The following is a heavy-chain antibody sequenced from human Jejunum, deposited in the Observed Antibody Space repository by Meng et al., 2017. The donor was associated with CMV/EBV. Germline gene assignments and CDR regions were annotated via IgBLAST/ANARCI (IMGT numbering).Heavy chain of an antibody. J-gene: IGHJ4*02. V-gene: IGHV3-30*02. D-gene: IGHD4-11*01. CDR1: GFSFGTYS. CDR3: ARDVPDHYSTNY. Sequence: LQVVGSGGGVGQRGGSLRLSCAASGFSFGTYSIYLVRQAPGKGLEWVPFIRLDATDKFYADSAKGRFTISRDNSKNMLYLQMSSLRTEDTAVYYCARDVPDHYSTNYWGQGTLVTVSS. CDR2: IRLDATDK.